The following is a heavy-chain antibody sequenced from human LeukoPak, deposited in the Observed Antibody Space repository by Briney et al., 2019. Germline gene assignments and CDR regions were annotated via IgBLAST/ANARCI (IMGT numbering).Heavy chain of an antibody. D-gene: IGHD4-11*01. CDR2: IKSKTDGGTT. Sequence: PGGSLRLSCAASGFTFSNAWMSWVRQAPGKGLELVGRIKSKTDGGTTDYAAPVKGRFTISRDDSKNTLYLQMNSLKTEDTAVYYCTTDFYSNYDYFDYWGQGTLVTVSS. CDR1: GFTFSNAW. J-gene: IGHJ4*02. V-gene: IGHV3-15*01. CDR3: TTDFYSNYDYFDY.